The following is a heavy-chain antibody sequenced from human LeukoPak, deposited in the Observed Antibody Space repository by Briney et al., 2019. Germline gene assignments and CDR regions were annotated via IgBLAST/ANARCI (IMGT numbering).Heavy chain of an antibody. D-gene: IGHD2-15*01. Sequence: ASVKVSCKASGYTFTGYYIHWVRQAPGQGLEWMGWINPNSGGTNYVQKFQGRVTMTRDTSISTAYMELSRLRSDDTALYYCVRIYCSGGSCYSFDYWGQGTLVTVSS. CDR1: GYTFTGYY. CDR3: VRIYCSGGSCYSFDY. V-gene: IGHV1-2*02. J-gene: IGHJ4*02. CDR2: INPNSGGT.